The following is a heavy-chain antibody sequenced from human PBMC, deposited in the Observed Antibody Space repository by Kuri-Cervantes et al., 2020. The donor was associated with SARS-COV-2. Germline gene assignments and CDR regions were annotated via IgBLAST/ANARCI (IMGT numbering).Heavy chain of an antibody. CDR1: GGTVSRYA. J-gene: IGHJ4*02. CDR3: ARDEPEGATRD. CDR2: ISAYNGNT. Sequence: AAVKGAGKASGGTVSRYAISGGRQAPGQGLEWMGWISAYNGNTNYAQKLQGRVTMTTDTSTSTAYMELRSLRSDDTAVYYCARDEPEGATRDWGQGTLVTVSS. D-gene: IGHD1-26*01. V-gene: IGHV1-18*01.